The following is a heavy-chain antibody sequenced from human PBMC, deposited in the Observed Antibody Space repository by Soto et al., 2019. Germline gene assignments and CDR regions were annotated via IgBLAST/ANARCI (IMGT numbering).Heavy chain of an antibody. CDR1: GGSISSSSYY. D-gene: IGHD3-10*01. J-gene: IGHJ4*02. CDR2: IYYSGST. CDR3: ARDPSLLLWFGDEGVYFDY. V-gene: IGHV4-39*02. Sequence: SETLSLTCTVSGGSISSSSYYWGWIRQPPGKGLEWIGSIYYSGSTYYNPSLKSRVTISVDTSKNQFSLKLSSVTAADTTVYYCARDPSLLLWFGDEGVYFDYWGQGTLVTVSS.